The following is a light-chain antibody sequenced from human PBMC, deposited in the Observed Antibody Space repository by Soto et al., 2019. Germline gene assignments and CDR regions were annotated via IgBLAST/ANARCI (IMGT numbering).Light chain of an antibody. J-gene: IGLJ1*01. CDR1: SSDVGAWNY. Sequence: QSVLTQPASVSGSPGQSITISCTGTSSDVGAWNYVSWYQQHPGKAPKPMIYEVSSRPSGISNRFSGSKSGNTASLTISGLQAEDEAAYYCSSYTSTSTLYVFGTGTKVTV. CDR3: SSYTSTSTLYV. CDR2: EVS. V-gene: IGLV2-14*01.